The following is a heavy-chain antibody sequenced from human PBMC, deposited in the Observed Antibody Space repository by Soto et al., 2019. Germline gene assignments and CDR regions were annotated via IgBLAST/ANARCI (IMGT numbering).Heavy chain of an antibody. D-gene: IGHD6-13*01. Sequence: QVQLVESGGGVVQPGRSLRLSCAASGFTFSSYGMHWVRQAPGKGLEWVAGISYDGSNKYYADSVKGRFTISRDNSKNTLYLQMNSLRADDTAVYYCAKDRAIAAGILTGMDVWGQGTTVTVSS. CDR2: ISYDGSNK. J-gene: IGHJ6*02. CDR3: AKDRAIAAGILTGMDV. V-gene: IGHV3-30*18. CDR1: GFTFSSYG.